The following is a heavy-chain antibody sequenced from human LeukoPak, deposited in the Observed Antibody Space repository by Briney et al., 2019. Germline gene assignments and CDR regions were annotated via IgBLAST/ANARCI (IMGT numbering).Heavy chain of an antibody. CDR3: ARDDSMVRGVNSYYFDY. CDR2: INPNSGGT. V-gene: IGHV1-2*02. CDR1: GYTFTGYY. J-gene: IGHJ4*02. Sequence: ASVKVSCKASGYTFTGYYMHWVRQAPGQGLEWMGWINPNSGGTNYAQKFQGRVTMTRDTSISTAYMELSRLRSDDTAVYYCARDDSMVRGVNSYYFDYWGQGTLVTVSS. D-gene: IGHD3-10*01.